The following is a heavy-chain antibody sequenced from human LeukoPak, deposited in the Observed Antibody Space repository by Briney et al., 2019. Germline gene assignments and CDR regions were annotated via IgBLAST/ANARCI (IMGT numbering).Heavy chain of an antibody. CDR2: INHSGST. V-gene: IGHV4-34*01. D-gene: IGHD6-6*01. J-gene: IGHJ5*02. CDR3: ARGFRDLAARPKYNWFDP. CDR1: GGSFSGYY. Sequence: SETLSLTCAVYGGSFSGYYWSWIRQPPGKGLEWIGVINHSGSTNYNPSLKSRVTISVDTSKNQFSLKLSSETAADTAVYYCARGFRDLAARPKYNWFDPWGQGTLVTVSS.